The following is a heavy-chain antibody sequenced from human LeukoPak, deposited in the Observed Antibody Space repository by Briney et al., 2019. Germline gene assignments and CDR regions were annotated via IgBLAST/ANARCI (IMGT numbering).Heavy chain of an antibody. V-gene: IGHV4-59*01. J-gene: IGHJ5*02. D-gene: IGHD6-6*01. CDR2: IYYSGST. CDR1: GGSISSYY. Sequence: PSETLSLTCTVSGGSISSYYWSWIRQPPGKGLEWIGYIYYSGSTNYSPSLKSRVTISVDTSKNQFSLKLSSVTAADTAVYYCAREYSSSSRWFDPWGQGTLVTVSS. CDR3: AREYSSSSRWFDP.